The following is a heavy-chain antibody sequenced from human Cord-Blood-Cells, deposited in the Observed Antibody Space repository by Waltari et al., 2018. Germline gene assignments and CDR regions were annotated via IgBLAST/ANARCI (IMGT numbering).Heavy chain of an antibody. D-gene: IGHD2-21*01. CDR2: TNHSGST. J-gene: IGHJ2*01. CDR1: GGSFSVYY. V-gene: IGHV4-34*01. CDR3: ARWAIRAYFDL. Sequence: QVQLQQWGAGLLKPSETLSLTCAVYGGSFSVYYWSWIRQPPGKGLEWTGETNHSGSTNYNPSLKSGVTISVDTSKNQFSLERSSVTAEGTAVYYCARWAIRAYFDLWGRGTLVTVSS.